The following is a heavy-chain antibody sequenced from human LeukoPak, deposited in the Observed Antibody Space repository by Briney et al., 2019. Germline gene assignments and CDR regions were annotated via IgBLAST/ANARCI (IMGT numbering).Heavy chain of an antibody. Sequence: PGGSLRLSCAASGFTFSSYAMSWVRQAPGKGLEWVSAISGSGGSTYYADSVKGRFTISRDNSKNTLYLQMNSLRAEDTAVYYCAKVPNCSGGSCYRYYFDYWGQGTLVTVS. D-gene: IGHD2-15*01. J-gene: IGHJ4*02. CDR3: AKVPNCSGGSCYRYYFDY. CDR1: GFTFSSYA. CDR2: ISGSGGST. V-gene: IGHV3-23*01.